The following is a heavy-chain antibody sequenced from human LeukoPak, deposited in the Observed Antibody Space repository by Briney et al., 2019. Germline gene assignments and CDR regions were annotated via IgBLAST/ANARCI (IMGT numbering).Heavy chain of an antibody. CDR1: GFTVSSNY. J-gene: IGHJ4*02. CDR2: IYSGGST. V-gene: IGHV3-66*01. CDR3: ARETSGSYYRKWWDY. D-gene: IGHD1-26*01. Sequence: GGSLRLSCAASGFTVSSNYMSWVRQAPGKGLEWVSVIYSGGSTYYADSAKGRFTISRDNSKNTLYLQMNSLRAEDTAVYYCARETSGSYYRKWWDYWGQGTLVTVSS.